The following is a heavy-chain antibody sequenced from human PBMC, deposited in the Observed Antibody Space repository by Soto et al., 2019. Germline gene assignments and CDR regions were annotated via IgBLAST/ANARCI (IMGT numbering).Heavy chain of an antibody. CDR2: VGGSGATT. V-gene: IGHV3-23*01. CDR1: GFTFTTYA. Sequence: WGSLRLSCAVSGFTFTTYAISCVRHSPGKCLEWVAAVGGSGATTYYTDSVKGRFTISRDNSKNTLYLQMNSLRAEDTAVYYCARDLIAVADYFDYWGQGTLVTVSS. CDR3: ARDLIAVADYFDY. J-gene: IGHJ4*02. D-gene: IGHD6-19*01.